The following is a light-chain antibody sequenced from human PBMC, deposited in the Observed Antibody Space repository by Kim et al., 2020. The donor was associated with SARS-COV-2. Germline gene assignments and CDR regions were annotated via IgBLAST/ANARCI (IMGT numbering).Light chain of an antibody. V-gene: IGLV1-44*01. Sequence: QSVLTQPPSASGTPGQRVTISCSGSISNIGTNTVNWYQQLPGTAPKLIIYSNNQRPSGVPDRFSGSKSGTSASLAISGLQSDDEADYYCAAWDDSRTVLFGGGTQLTVL. J-gene: IGLJ2*01. CDR2: SNN. CDR3: AAWDDSRTVL. CDR1: ISNIGTNT.